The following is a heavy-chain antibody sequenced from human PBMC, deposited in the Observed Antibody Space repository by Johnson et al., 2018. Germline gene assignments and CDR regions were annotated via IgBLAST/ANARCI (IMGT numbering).Heavy chain of an antibody. D-gene: IGHD1-14*01. CDR2: VSDSGNT. Sequence: VQLVESGPGLVKPSGPLSLTCTVSGVSMRITSWWSWVRQSPEKGLACIGRVSDSGNTHYNPSLESRVTISVDRSKNQCSLKLTSVTAADTAVYHCARDQFTKSPPGDYMDVWGKGTTVTVSS. CDR3: ARDQFTKSPPGDYMDV. V-gene: IGHV4-4*02. J-gene: IGHJ6*04. CDR1: GVSMRITSW.